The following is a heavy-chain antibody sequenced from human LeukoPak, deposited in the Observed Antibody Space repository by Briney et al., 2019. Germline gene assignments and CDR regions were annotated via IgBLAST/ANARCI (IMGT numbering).Heavy chain of an antibody. V-gene: IGHV3-23*01. CDR1: GFTFSSYA. CDR3: AKKPSSGYYYIDY. CDR2: ISDSGGST. J-gene: IGHJ4*02. Sequence: PGGSLRLSCAASGFTFSSYAMSWVRQAPGKGLEWVSTISDSGGSTYYADTVKGRFTISRDNSKNTLYLQMNSLRAEDTAAYCCAKKPSSGYYYIDYWGQGTLVTVSS. D-gene: IGHD3-22*01.